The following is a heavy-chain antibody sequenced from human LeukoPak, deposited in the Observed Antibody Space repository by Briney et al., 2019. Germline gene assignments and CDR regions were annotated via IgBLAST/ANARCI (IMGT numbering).Heavy chain of an antibody. D-gene: IGHD6-19*01. V-gene: IGHV3-74*01. CDR1: GFTFSSYW. CDR3: ARGSTQYSSGWYGLDY. J-gene: IGHJ4*02. Sequence: PGGSLRLSCAASGFTFSSYWMHWVRHAPGKGLVWVSRVNSDGSSTTYADSVKGRFTISRDNAKNTLYLQMNSLRAEDTAEYYCARGSTQYSSGWYGLDYWGQGTLVTVSS. CDR2: VNSDGSST.